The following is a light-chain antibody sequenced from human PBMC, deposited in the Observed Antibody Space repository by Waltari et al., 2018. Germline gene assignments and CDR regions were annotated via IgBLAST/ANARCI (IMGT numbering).Light chain of an antibody. V-gene: IGLV2-14*01. Sequence: QSALTQPASVSGSPGQSITISCTGTSSDVGAYNFVSWYQQHPGKAPHLIIYEVSDRPPGVSNRFPGSKSDNPASRTISGLQAEDEADYYCSSHTTSTAPGVFGAGTKVTVL. CDR2: EVS. CDR1: SSDVGAYNF. J-gene: IGLJ1*01. CDR3: SSHTTSTAPGV.